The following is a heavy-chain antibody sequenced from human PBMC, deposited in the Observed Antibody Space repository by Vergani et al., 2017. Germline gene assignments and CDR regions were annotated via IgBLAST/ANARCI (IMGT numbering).Heavy chain of an antibody. V-gene: IGHV4-30-2*02. CDR3: ASDTHSGQRADR. Sequence: QLQLQESGSGLVKPSQTLSLTCAVSGDSITNGGFSWNWIRQPPGKGPEWIGYIFPSGNSDYNPFLKNRVSISLDKSKNQFSLTLTSVTAADTAVYYCASDTHSGQRADRWGQGILVTVTS. CDR1: GDSITNGGFS. D-gene: IGHD6-19*01. CDR2: IFPSGNS. J-gene: IGHJ5*02.